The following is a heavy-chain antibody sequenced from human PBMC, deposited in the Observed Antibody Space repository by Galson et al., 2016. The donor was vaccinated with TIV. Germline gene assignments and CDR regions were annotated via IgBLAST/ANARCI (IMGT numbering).Heavy chain of an antibody. V-gene: IGHV1-69*13. CDR3: ARGRGIYDSSGYFLVDH. J-gene: IGHJ5*02. D-gene: IGHD3-22*01. Sequence: SVKVSCKASGVTFSYFAFSWVRQAPGQGLEWMGGIVPMFGTTNYAQKFQGRVTIPADESTTTAYLALSSLRSEDTAVYYCARGRGIYDSSGYFLVDHWGQGTLVTVSS. CDR2: IVPMFGTT. CDR1: GVTFSYFA.